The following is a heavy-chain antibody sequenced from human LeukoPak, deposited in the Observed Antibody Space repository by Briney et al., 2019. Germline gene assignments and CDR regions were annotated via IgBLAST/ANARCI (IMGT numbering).Heavy chain of an antibody. Sequence: GGSLRLSCAADGFTFRKHWMSWVRQAMGKGLECVAKIKEDGSEKHYVDSVKGRFTISRDNTKNSLYLQMNSLRAEDTAVYYCARDFYDLDAFDIWGQGTMVTVSS. J-gene: IGHJ3*02. CDR2: IKEDGSEK. CDR1: GFTFRKHW. V-gene: IGHV3-7*01. CDR3: ARDFYDLDAFDI. D-gene: IGHD2/OR15-2a*01.